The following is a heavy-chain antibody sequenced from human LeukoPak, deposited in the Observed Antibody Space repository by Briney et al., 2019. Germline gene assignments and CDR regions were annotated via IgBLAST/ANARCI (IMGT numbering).Heavy chain of an antibody. J-gene: IGHJ4*02. CDR2: IYTSGST. CDR3: ARLPTDLDYYDSSAGYFDY. CDR1: GGSISSYY. V-gene: IGHV4-4*07. D-gene: IGHD3-22*01. Sequence: SETLSLTCTVSGGSISSYYWSWIRQPAGKGLEWIGRIYTSGSTNYNPSLKSRVTISVDTSKNQFSLKLSSVTSADTAVYYCARLPTDLDYYDSSAGYFDYWGQGTLVTVSS.